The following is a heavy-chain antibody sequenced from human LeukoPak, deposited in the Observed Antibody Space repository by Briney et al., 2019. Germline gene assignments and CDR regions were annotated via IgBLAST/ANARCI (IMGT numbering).Heavy chain of an antibody. CDR2: IYSTGDT. CDR1: GGSISGFY. CDR3: ARHPFATPFDY. Sequence: PSETLSLTCTVSGGSISGFYWSWIRQPPGKGLERIGYIYSTGDTNSDPSLKSRVTVSLDTSKNQVSLRLSSVTAADTAVYYCARHPFATPFDYWGRGTLVTVSS. V-gene: IGHV4-59*08. D-gene: IGHD2-15*01. J-gene: IGHJ4*02.